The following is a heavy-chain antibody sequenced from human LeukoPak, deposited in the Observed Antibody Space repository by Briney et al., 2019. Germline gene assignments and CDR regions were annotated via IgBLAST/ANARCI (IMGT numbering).Heavy chain of an antibody. CDR2: ITSSSNYI. J-gene: IGHJ4*02. CDR1: GFTFSIYS. Sequence: GGSLRLSCAASGFTFSIYSMNWVRQAPGKGLEWLSSITSSSNYIYYADSVKGRFTISRDNVQNSLYLQMNSLRAEDTAMYYCARDRGYFDNWGQGNLVTVSS. CDR3: ARDRGYFDN. V-gene: IGHV3-21*01.